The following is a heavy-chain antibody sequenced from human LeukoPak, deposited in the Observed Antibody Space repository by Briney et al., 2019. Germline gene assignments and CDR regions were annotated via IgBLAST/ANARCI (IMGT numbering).Heavy chain of an antibody. J-gene: IGHJ4*02. CDR1: GFTFSSYW. V-gene: IGHV3-7*03. CDR3: ARDYSYGSGSYFIDY. CDR2: IKQDGSEK. Sequence: PGGSLRLSCAASGFTFSSYWMSWVRQAPGKGLEWVANIKQDGSEKYYVDSVKGRFTISRDNAKNSLYLQMNSLRAEDTAVYYCARDYSYGSGSYFIDYWGQGTLVTVSS. D-gene: IGHD3-10*01.